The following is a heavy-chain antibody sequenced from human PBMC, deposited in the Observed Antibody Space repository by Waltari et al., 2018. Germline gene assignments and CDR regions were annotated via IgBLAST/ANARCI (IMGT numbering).Heavy chain of an antibody. CDR3: ARAPVWDSGSHSGLDV. CDR1: GFGLSFFG. CDR2: IDTTSTYI. D-gene: IGHD3-10*01. V-gene: IGHV3-21*01. J-gene: IGHJ6*02. Sequence: EVQLVESGGGLVKPGGSLRLSCAPSGFGLSFFGMHWVRQAPGKGLEWVSSIDTTSTYIYYADSVKGRFTISRDNAKNSLSLQMNSLRADDTALYYCARAPVWDSGSHSGLDVWGQGTTVTVSS.